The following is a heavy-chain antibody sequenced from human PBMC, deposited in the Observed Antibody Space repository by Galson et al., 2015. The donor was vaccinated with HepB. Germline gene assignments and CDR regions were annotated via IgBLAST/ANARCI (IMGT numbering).Heavy chain of an antibody. CDR1: GFTFSSYS. CDR3: ARDFGSGWYGRDY. D-gene: IGHD6-19*01. Sequence: SLRLSCAASGFTFSSYSMNWVRQAPGKGLEWVSSISSSSSYIYYADSVKGRFTISRDNAKNSLYLQMNSLRAEDTAVYYCARDFGSGWYGRDYWGQGTLVTVSS. V-gene: IGHV3-21*01. CDR2: ISSSSSYI. J-gene: IGHJ4*02.